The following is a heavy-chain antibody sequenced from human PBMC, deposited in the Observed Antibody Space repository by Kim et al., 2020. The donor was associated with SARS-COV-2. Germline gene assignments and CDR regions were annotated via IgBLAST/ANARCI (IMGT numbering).Heavy chain of an antibody. Sequence: SETLSLTCTVSGGSISSSSYYWGWIRQPPGKGLEWIGSIYYSGSTYYNPSLKSRVTISVDTSKNQFSLKLSSVTAADTAVYYCARRNTAMGGIDYWGQGT. D-gene: IGHD5-18*01. V-gene: IGHV4-39*01. J-gene: IGHJ4*02. CDR3: ARRNTAMGGIDY. CDR2: IYYSGST. CDR1: GGSISSSSYY.